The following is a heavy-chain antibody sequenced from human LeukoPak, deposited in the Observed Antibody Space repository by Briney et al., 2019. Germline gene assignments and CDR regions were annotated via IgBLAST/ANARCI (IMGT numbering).Heavy chain of an antibody. Sequence: GASVKVSCKASGGTFSSYAISWVRQAPGQGLEWMGWISAYNGNTNYAQKLQGRVTMTTDTSTSTAYMELRSLRSDDTAVYYCARLYDGQPDPVKYSFDYWGQGTLVTVSS. D-gene: IGHD3-10*01. J-gene: IGHJ4*02. CDR2: ISAYNGNT. CDR1: GGTFSSYA. V-gene: IGHV1-18*01. CDR3: ARLYDGQPDPVKYSFDY.